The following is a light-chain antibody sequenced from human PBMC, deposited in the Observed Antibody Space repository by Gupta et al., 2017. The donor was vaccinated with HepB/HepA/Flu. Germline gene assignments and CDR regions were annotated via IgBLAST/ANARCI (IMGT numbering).Light chain of an antibody. J-gene: IGLJ3*02. V-gene: IGLV3-21*04. CDR2: YDS. CDR3: QVWDSSGDHPSWV. Sequence: DVLTQPPSVSVAPGKTAIISCGGSNIGTNSVHWYQQKPGQAPVLVIYYDSDGPSGIPERFSGSISGNTATLTISRVEAGDEADYYCQVWDSSGDHPSWVFGGGTRVTVL. CDR1: NIGTNS.